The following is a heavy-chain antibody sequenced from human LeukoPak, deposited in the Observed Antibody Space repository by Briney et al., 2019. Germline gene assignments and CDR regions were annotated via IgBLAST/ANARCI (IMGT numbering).Heavy chain of an antibody. Sequence: ASVKVSCKASGYTFTSYAMHWVRQAPGQRLEWMGWINAGNGNTKYSQKFQDRVTITRDTSASTAYMELSSLKSEDTAVYYCARDQSSSSWSHFDYWGQGTLLTVSS. D-gene: IGHD6-13*01. CDR3: ARDQSSSSWSHFDY. V-gene: IGHV1-3*01. CDR2: INAGNGNT. CDR1: GYTFTSYA. J-gene: IGHJ4*02.